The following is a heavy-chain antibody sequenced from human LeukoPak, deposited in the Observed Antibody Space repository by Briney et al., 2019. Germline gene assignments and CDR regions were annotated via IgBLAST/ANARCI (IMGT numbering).Heavy chain of an antibody. CDR1: GGSISSGDYY. J-gene: IGHJ4*02. D-gene: IGHD6-19*01. CDR3: ASRKHWLVLFDY. V-gene: IGHV4-30-4*08. Sequence: SQTLSLTCTVSGGSISSGDYYWRWIRQPPGKGLEGIGYIYYSGSTYYNPSLKSRVTISVDTSKNQFSLKLSSVTAADTAVYYCASRKHWLVLFDYWGQGTLVTVSS. CDR2: IYYSGST.